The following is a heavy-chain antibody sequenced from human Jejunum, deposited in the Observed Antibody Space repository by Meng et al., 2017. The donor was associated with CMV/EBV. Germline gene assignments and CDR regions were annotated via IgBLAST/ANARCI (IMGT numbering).Heavy chain of an antibody. CDR1: GFTCSSDG. CDR2: IEYDGSDK. J-gene: IGHJ4*02. V-gene: IGHV3-30*02. Sequence: QVQLVESGGGVVEPGGAVRLSCGASGFTCSSDGMHWVRQAAGRGPEWVALIEYDGSDKYYADSMKGRFTISRDNSKNTMYLQMTSLKAEDTALYYCAKDVDHWGQGTLVTVSS. CDR3: AKDVDH.